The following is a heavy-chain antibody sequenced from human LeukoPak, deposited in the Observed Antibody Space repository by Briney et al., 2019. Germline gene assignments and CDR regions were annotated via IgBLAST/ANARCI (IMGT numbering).Heavy chain of an antibody. CDR2: IYSDGAT. D-gene: IGHD3-16*01. J-gene: IGHJ3*02. CDR3: ARVAYYRVITDQITDAFDI. CDR1: GFTVSSYY. Sequence: PGGSLRLSCEVSGFTVSSYYMTWIRQAPGKGLECVSFIYSDGATHYAESVKGRFTISRDNSKSTLFLLMNSLRVEDTAVYYCARVAYYRVITDQITDAFDIWGRRTVVTVSS. V-gene: IGHV3-66*01.